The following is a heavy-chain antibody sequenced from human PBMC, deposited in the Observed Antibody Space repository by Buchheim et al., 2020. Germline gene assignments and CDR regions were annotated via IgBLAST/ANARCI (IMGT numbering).Heavy chain of an antibody. CDR1: GGSISSGGYY. CDR2: IYYSGST. Sequence: QVQLQESGPGLVKPSQTLSLTCTVSGGSISSGGYYWSWIRQHPGKGLEWIGYIYYSGSTYYNPSLKSRVTISVDTSKNQFSLKLSSVTAADTAVYYCARDGGDTYYYDSSGYSAYAFDIWGQGT. CDR3: ARDGGDTYYYDSSGYSAYAFDI. V-gene: IGHV4-31*03. J-gene: IGHJ3*02. D-gene: IGHD3-22*01.